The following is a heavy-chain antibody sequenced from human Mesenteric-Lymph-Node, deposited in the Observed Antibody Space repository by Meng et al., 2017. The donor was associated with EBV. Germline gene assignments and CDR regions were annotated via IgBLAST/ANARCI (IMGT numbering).Heavy chain of an antibody. Sequence: GQVCASGGGLFQPGGSLRISCEASGVTFINYWMHWVRQAPGKGLVWVAEISSDGSSTNYADSVKGRFTIYRDNAKNTLYLEMSSLRVEDTAVYRCASLSAPSDYWGQGTLVTVSS. CDR2: ISSDGSST. J-gene: IGHJ4*02. CDR1: GVTFINYW. V-gene: IGHV3-74*01. CDR3: ASLSAPSDY. D-gene: IGHD6-25*01.